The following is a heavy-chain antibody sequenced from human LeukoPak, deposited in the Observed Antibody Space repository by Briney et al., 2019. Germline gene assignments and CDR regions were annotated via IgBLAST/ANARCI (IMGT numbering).Heavy chain of an antibody. CDR2: ISSSGSTI. CDR1: GFTFSSYE. D-gene: IGHD6-13*01. CDR3: ARPGYSSSWYPLY. Sequence: GGALRLSCAASGFTFSSYEMNWVRQPPGKGLEWVSYISSSGSTIYYADSVKGRFTISRDNAKNSLYLQMNSLRAEDTAVYYCARPGYSSSWYPLYWGQGTLVTVSS. V-gene: IGHV3-48*03. J-gene: IGHJ4*02.